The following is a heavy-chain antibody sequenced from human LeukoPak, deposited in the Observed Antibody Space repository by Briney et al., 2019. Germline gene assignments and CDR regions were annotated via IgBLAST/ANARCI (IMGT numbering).Heavy chain of an antibody. J-gene: IGHJ4*02. D-gene: IGHD1-1*01. CDR2: IKQDGREK. V-gene: IGHV3-7*01. CDR1: GFTLSTYW. CDR3: ARDQDGTLEY. Sequence: GGSLRPSCEASGFTLSTYWMSWVRQAPGKGLEWVANIKQDGREKYYVDSVKGRFTISRDNAKNTLYLQMNSLRGEDTAIYYCARDQDGTLEYWGQGTLVTVSS.